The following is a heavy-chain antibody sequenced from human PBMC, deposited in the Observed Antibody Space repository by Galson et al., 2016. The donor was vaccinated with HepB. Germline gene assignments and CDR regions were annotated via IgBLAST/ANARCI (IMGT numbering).Heavy chain of an antibody. Sequence: SETLSLTCAVYGGSFSGYYWTWIRQPPGKGLEWIGETHHSGSTKYNPSFNSQVTISEDTSKNHFFLKLTSVTAADTAVYYCARGVHIAVSGDNWFDPWGHGTPVTVSS. V-gene: IGHV4-34*01. CDR1: GGSFSGYY. J-gene: IGHJ5*02. D-gene: IGHD6-19*01. CDR3: ARGVHIAVSGDNWFDP. CDR2: THHSGST.